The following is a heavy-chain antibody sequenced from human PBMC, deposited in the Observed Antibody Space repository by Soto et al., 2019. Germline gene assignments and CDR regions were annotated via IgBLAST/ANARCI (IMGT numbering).Heavy chain of an antibody. CDR3: ARVHPMVRGAHDY. J-gene: IGHJ4*02. Sequence: PGGSLRLSCVASGFSVSSHGMHWVRQDPGKGLEWVADISYDGSSEYYADSVRGRFSISRDDSKNTLYPQMHGLRSDDTAVYYCARVHPMVRGAHDYWGQGTLVTVPQ. CDR2: ISYDGSSE. D-gene: IGHD3-10*01. V-gene: IGHV3-30*03. CDR1: GFSVSSHG.